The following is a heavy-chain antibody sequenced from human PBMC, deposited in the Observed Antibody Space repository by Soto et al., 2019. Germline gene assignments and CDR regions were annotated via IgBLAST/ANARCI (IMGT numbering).Heavy chain of an antibody. CDR2: IIPLFNAT. V-gene: IGHV1-69*01. J-gene: IGHJ4*02. CDR3: AINAERNAQKFDF. Sequence: QVQLVQSGSEVKRPGSSVKVSCKTSGGIFKNFDIGWVRQSPGQGLEWMGEIIPLFNATNYAQKFRGIVTVTADESTRTAYMELTRLTYDATSVYFCAINAERNAQKFDFWGQGTLVTVSS. D-gene: IGHD2-2*01. CDR1: GGIFKNFD.